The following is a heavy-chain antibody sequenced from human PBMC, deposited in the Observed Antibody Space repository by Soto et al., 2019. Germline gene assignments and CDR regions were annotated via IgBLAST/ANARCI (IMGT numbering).Heavy chain of an antibody. J-gene: IGHJ4*02. Sequence: SGGSLRLSCAASGFTFSSYAMSWVRQAPGKGLEWVSAISGSGGSTYYADSVKGRFTISRDNSKNTLYLQMNSLRAEDTAVYYCAKRHSSSWYYFDYWRQRTLVTVSS. V-gene: IGHV3-23*01. D-gene: IGHD6-13*01. CDR3: AKRHSSSWYYFDY. CDR1: GFTFSSYA. CDR2: ISGSGGST.